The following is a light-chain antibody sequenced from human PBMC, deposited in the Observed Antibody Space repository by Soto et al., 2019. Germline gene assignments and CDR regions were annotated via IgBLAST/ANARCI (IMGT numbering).Light chain of an antibody. CDR3: QQYHSYPWT. J-gene: IGKJ1*01. CDR2: GAS. Sequence: EIVLTQSPATLSLSPGERATLSCMASQSVSRYLAWYQQKPGQAPRLLIYGASTRATGIPARFSGSGSGTEFTLTISSLQSEDFATYYCQQYHSYPWTFGQGTKVDIK. CDR1: QSVSRY. V-gene: IGKV3-15*01.